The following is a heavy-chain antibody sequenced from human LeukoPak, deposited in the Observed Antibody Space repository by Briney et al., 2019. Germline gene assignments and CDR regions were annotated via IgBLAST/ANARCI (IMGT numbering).Heavy chain of an antibody. V-gene: IGHV3-23*01. CDR3: AADGEAHDAFDI. CDR2: ISGSGGST. CDR1: GFTFSSYA. J-gene: IGHJ3*02. Sequence: GGSLRLSCAASGFTFSSYAMSWVRQAPGKGLEWVSAISGSGGSTYYADSVKGRFTISRDNSKNTLYLQMNSLRAEDTAVYYCAADGEAHDAFDIWGQGTMVTVSS.